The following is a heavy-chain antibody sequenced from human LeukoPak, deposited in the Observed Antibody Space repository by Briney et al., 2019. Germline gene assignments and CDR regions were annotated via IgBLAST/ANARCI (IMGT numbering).Heavy chain of an antibody. CDR2: IWYDGSNK. D-gene: IGHD2-21*02. Sequence: GGSLRLSCAASGFTFSSYGMHWVRQAPGKGLEWVAVIWYDGSNKYYADSVKGRFTISRDNSKNTLYLQMNSLRAEDTAVYYCARDYCGGDCGYFQHWGQGTLVTVSS. V-gene: IGHV3-33*01. CDR1: GFTFSSYG. J-gene: IGHJ1*01. CDR3: ARDYCGGDCGYFQH.